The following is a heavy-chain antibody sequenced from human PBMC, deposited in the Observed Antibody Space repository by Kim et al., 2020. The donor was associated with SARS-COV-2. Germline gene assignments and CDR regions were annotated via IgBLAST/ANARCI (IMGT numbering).Heavy chain of an antibody. CDR3: ARLEMVTPGAFDI. D-gene: IGHD2-8*01. J-gene: IGHJ3*02. Sequence: SPSFQGQVTISADKSISTAYLQWSSLKASDTAMYYCARLEMVTPGAFDIWGQGTMVTVSS. V-gene: IGHV5-51*01.